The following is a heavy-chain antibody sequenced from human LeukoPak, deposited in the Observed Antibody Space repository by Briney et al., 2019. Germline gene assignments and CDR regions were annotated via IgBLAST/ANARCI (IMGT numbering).Heavy chain of an antibody. J-gene: IGHJ5*02. Sequence: GGSLRLSCAASGFTFSSYGMSWVRQAPGKGLEWVSAISATGGTTYYADSVKGRFTISRDNSKNTLYLQMNSLRAEDTAVYYCAKLSSSWFDPWGQGTLVAVSS. V-gene: IGHV3-23*01. D-gene: IGHD6-13*01. CDR2: ISATGGTT. CDR3: AKLSSSWFDP. CDR1: GFTFSSYG.